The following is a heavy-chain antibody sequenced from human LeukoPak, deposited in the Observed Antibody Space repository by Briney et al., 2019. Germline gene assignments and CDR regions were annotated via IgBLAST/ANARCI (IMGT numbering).Heavy chain of an antibody. Sequence: GGSLRLSCAASGFTVSSNYMSWVRQAPGKGLEWVSVIYSGGSTYYADSVKGRFTISRDNSKNTLYLQMNSLRAEDTAVYYCAKEGAMGATYFDYWGQGTLVAVSS. D-gene: IGHD1-26*01. CDR1: GFTVSSNY. CDR3: AKEGAMGATYFDY. J-gene: IGHJ4*02. CDR2: IYSGGST. V-gene: IGHV3-53*05.